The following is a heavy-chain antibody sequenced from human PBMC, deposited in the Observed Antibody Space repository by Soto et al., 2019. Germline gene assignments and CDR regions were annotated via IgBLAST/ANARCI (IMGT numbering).Heavy chain of an antibody. CDR1: GGTFSSYA. CDR3: ARALSPRSRWPLGY. Sequence: SVKVSFTASGGTFSSYAISWVRQAPGQGLEWMGGIIPIFGTANYAQKFQGRVTITADESTSTAYMELSSLRSEDTAVYYCARALSPRSRWPLGYWGPGNVV. D-gene: IGHD6-19*01. V-gene: IGHV1-69*13. CDR2: IIPIFGTA. J-gene: IGHJ4*02.